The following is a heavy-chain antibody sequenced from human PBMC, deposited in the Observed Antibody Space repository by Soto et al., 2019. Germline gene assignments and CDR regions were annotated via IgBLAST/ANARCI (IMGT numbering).Heavy chain of an antibody. CDR3: AREAGGGVTVLDY. CDR1: GFTFRSYG. CDR2: IWNDGSYK. D-gene: IGHD3-16*01. J-gene: IGHJ4*02. Sequence: QVHLVESGGGVVQPGRSLRLSCAASGFTFRSYGMHWVRQAPGKGLEWVAVIWNDGSYKFYADSVKGRFTISRDNSKNTLHLQMNSLRAEDTAVYYCAREAGGGVTVLDYWGQGTLVTVSS. V-gene: IGHV3-33*01.